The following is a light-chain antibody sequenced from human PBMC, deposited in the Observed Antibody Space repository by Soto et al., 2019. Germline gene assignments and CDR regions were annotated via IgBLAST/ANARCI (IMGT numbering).Light chain of an antibody. V-gene: IGLV3-1*01. Sequence: SYELTQPPSVSVSPGQTASITCCADKLGGKYVCWYQQKPGQSPVLVIYQNTKRPSGIPERFSGSDSGNTATLTISGTQAMDEADYYCQAWDRSINYVFGTGTKVTVL. CDR1: KLGGKY. J-gene: IGLJ1*01. CDR3: QAWDRSINYV. CDR2: QNT.